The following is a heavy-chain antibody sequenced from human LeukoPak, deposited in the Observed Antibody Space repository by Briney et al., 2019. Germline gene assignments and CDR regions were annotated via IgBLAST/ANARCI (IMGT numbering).Heavy chain of an antibody. CDR3: ARERGGYEVVAGTGYFDY. CDR2: IYSGGST. V-gene: IGHV3-66*01. Sequence: GGSLRLSCAASGFTVSSNYMSWVRQAPGKGLEWVSVIYSGGSTYYADSVKGRFTISRDNSKNTLYLQMNSLRAEDTAVYYCARERGGYEVVAGTGYFDYWGQGTLVTVSS. J-gene: IGHJ4*02. CDR1: GFTVSSNY. D-gene: IGHD6-19*01.